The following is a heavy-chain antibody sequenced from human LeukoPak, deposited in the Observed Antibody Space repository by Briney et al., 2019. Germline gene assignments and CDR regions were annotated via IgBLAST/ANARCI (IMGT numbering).Heavy chain of an antibody. CDR1: GFTFSSYA. J-gene: IGHJ6*02. CDR3: AKSAPNYDFWSGYSNYGMDV. D-gene: IGHD3-3*01. CDR2: ISYDGSNK. Sequence: GGSLRLSCAASGFTFSSYAMHWVRQAPGKGLEWVAVISYDGSNKYYADSVKGRFTISRDNSKNTLYLQMNSLRAEDTAVYYCAKSAPNYDFWSGYSNYGMDVWGQGTTVTVSS. V-gene: IGHV3-30-3*02.